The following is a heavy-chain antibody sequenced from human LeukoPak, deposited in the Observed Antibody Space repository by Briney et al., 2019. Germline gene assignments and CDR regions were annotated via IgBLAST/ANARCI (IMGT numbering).Heavy chain of an antibody. CDR3: ARDEQQWLVGYFDY. CDR1: GSTFGSYE. J-gene: IGHJ4*02. Sequence: PGGSLRLSCAASGSTFGSYEMNWVRQAPGKGLEWVSYISSSGSTIYYADSVKGRFTISRDNAKNSLYLQMNSLRAEDTAVYYCARDEQQWLVGYFDYWGQGTLVTVSS. D-gene: IGHD6-19*01. V-gene: IGHV3-48*03. CDR2: ISSSGSTI.